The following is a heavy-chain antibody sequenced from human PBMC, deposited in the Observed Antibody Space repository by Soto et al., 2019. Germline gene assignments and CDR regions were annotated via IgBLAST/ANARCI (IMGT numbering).Heavy chain of an antibody. CDR2: INPNSGGT. V-gene: IGHV1-2*04. CDR1: GYTLTSHY. CDR3: ARDSSIVWLAHSTQPPTDVMDV. J-gene: IGHJ6*02. D-gene: IGHD1-26*01. Sequence: SVKVSCNSSGYTLTSHYIHVVRQAPGQGLEWMGWINPNSGGTNYAQKFQGWVTMTRDTSISTAYMELSRLRSDETAVYYCARDSSIVWLAHSTQPPTDVMDVWGQGTTVTGSS.